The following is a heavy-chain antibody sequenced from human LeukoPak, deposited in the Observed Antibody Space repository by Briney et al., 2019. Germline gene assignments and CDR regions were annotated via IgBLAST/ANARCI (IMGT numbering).Heavy chain of an antibody. D-gene: IGHD6-13*01. V-gene: IGHV4-59*01. J-gene: IGHJ4*02. CDR3: ARVAAAETL. CDR2: ICYSGST. Sequence: PSETLSLTCTVSGGSISSYYWSWIRQPPGKGLEWIGYICYSGSTNYNPSLKSRVTISVDTSKNQFSLKLSSVTAADTAVYYCARVAAAETLWGQGTLVTVSS. CDR1: GGSISSYY.